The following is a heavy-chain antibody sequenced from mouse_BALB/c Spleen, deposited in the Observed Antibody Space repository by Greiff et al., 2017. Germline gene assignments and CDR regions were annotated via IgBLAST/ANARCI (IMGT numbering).Heavy chain of an antibody. CDR3: ARLRKLYDDPYAMDY. CDR2: INPNNGGT. Sequence: EVQLQQSGPELVKPGASVKIPCKASGYTFTDYNMDWVKQSHGKSLEWIGDINPNNGGTIYNQKFKGKATLTVDKSSSTAYMELRSLTSEDTAVYYCARLRKLYDDPYAMDYWGQGTSVTVSS. D-gene: IGHD2-14*01. V-gene: IGHV1-18*01. J-gene: IGHJ4*01. CDR1: GYTFTDYN.